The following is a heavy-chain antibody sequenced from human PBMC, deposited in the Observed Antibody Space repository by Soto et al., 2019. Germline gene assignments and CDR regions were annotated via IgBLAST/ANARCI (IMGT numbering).Heavy chain of an antibody. CDR3: AKETGYCSGGSCYDYHYYGMDV. V-gene: IGHV3-9*01. J-gene: IGHJ6*02. D-gene: IGHD2-15*01. Sequence: GGSLRLSCAASGFTFDDYAMHWVRQAPGKGLEWVSGISWNSGSIGYADSVKGRFTISRDNAKNSLYLQMNSLRAEDTALYYCAKETGYCSGGSCYDYHYYGMDVWGQGTTVTVSS. CDR2: ISWNSGSI. CDR1: GFTFDDYA.